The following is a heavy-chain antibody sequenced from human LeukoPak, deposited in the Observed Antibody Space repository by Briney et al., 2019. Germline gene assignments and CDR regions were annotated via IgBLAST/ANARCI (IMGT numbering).Heavy chain of an antibody. Sequence: HGGSLRLSCAASGFTFDDYAMHWVRQAPGKGLEWVSGISWNSGSIGYADSVKGRFTISRDNAKNSLYLQMNSLRAEDTALYYCAKAKGGIAALGFDYWGQGTLVTVSS. CDR2: ISWNSGSI. D-gene: IGHD6-13*01. CDR3: AKAKGGIAALGFDY. CDR1: GFTFDDYA. V-gene: IGHV3-9*01. J-gene: IGHJ4*02.